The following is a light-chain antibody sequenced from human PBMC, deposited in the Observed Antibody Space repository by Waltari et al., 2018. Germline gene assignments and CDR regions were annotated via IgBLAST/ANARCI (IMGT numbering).Light chain of an antibody. CDR3: LHNFGTPLS. CDR1: ESVHNY. Sequence: DIHMTPYPSSLSASVGDRVTITCRTSESVHNYLNWYQQKPGKAPKLLIYKTSTLQSGVPSRFSASGAGTDYTFTISSLQSEDVATYYCLHNFGTPLSFGGGTKVEIK. V-gene: IGKV1-39*01. J-gene: IGKJ4*01. CDR2: KTS.